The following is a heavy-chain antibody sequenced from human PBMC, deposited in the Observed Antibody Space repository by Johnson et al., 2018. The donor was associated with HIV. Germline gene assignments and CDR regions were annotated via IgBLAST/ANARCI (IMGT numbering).Heavy chain of an antibody. J-gene: IGHJ3*02. V-gene: IGHV3-30*04. Sequence: QVQLVESGGGVVQPGRSLRLSCAASGFTFSDYAMHWVRQAPGRGLEWMAVISYDGSNKYYADSVKGRFTISRDNSKKTLYLQMNSLRAEDTAVYYCAREVVLRGAFDIWGQGTMVTVSS. CDR3: AREVVLRGAFDI. CDR2: ISYDGSNK. D-gene: IGHD2/OR15-2a*01. CDR1: GFTFSDYA.